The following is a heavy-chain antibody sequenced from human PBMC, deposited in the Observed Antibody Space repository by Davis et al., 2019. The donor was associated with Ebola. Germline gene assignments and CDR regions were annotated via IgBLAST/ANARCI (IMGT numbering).Heavy chain of an antibody. CDR1: GFTVSSNH. D-gene: IGHD3-10*01. CDR2: IYDQST. J-gene: IGHJ5*02. Sequence: GVLKISCTASGFTVSSNHMSWVRQAPGKGLEWVSVIYDQSTAYADSVKGRFTISRDNSKNTLYLQMTSLRAEDTAVYYCAGDITLRGPFDPWGQGTLVTVSS. V-gene: IGHV3-66*01. CDR3: AGDITLRGPFDP.